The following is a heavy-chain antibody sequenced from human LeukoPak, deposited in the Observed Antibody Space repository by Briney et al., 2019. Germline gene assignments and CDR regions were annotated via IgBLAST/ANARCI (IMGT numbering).Heavy chain of an antibody. D-gene: IGHD3-10*01. J-gene: IGHJ3*02. CDR2: IRYDGSNK. CDR1: GFTFSSYG. Sequence: GGSLRLSCAASGFTFSSYGMHWVRQAPGKGLEWVAFIRYDGSNKYYADSVKGRFTISRDNAKNSLYLQMNSLRAEDTAVYYCARDLLRYYYGSAHLTLDAFDIWGQGTMVTVSS. V-gene: IGHV3-30*02. CDR3: ARDLLRYYYGSAHLTLDAFDI.